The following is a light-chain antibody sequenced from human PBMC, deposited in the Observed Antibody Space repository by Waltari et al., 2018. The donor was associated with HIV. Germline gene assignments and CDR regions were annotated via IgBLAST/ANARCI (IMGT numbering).Light chain of an antibody. Sequence: QSLLTQPPSVSGAPGQRVTISCPGSSSNLRAGFDVHWYQQLPGTVPKLLIYGNSNRPSGVPHRFSGSKSGTSASLAITGLQAEDEADYYCQSYDRSLSGYVVFGGGTKLTVL. CDR1: SSNLRAGFD. CDR3: QSYDRSLSGYVV. CDR2: GNS. V-gene: IGLV1-40*01. J-gene: IGLJ2*01.